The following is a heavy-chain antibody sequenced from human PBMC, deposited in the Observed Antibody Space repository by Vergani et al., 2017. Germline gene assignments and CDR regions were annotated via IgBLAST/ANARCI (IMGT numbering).Heavy chain of an antibody. J-gene: IGHJ6*02. CDR3: ARFIVVVPGSIRYGMDV. V-gene: IGHV3-21*01. CDR1: GFPFSSHS. CDR2: ISSSSSYI. Sequence: EVQLVESGGGLVKPGGSLRLSCAASGFPFSSHSVSWVRQAPGKGLEWRSSISSSSSYIYYADSVKGRFTISRDNAKNSLYLQMNSLRAEDTAVYYCARFIVVVPGSIRYGMDVWGQGTTITVSS. D-gene: IGHD2-2*02.